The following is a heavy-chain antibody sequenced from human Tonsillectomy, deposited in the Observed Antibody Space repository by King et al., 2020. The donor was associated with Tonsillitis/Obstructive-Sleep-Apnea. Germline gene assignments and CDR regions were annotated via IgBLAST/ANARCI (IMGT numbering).Heavy chain of an antibody. CDR1: GGSISSYY. CDR2: IYYSGST. D-gene: IGHD4-23*01. CDR3: ASRTTVVTPGYFQH. Sequence: VQLQESGPGLVKPSETLSLTCTVSGGSISSYYWSWIRQPPGKGLEWIGSIYYSGSTNYNASLKSRVTMSVDTSKNQFSLTLSSVPAADTAVYYCASRTTVVTPGYFQHWGQGTLVTVSS. J-gene: IGHJ1*01. V-gene: IGHV4-59*08.